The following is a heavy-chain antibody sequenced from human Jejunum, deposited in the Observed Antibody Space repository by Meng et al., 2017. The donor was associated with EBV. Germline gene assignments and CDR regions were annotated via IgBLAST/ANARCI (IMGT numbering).Heavy chain of an antibody. CDR1: GGSFSDYY. J-gene: IGHJ5*02. CDR2: INHGGGA. Sequence: LRPGGAGLLKPSATLSRTCAVYGGSFSDYYWTWIRQPPGKGLEWIGEINHGGGAIYNPSLKSRVTISVDTSKNQFSLKLSSVTAADTAVYYCARLGGYASGTYYPIDPWGQGTLVTVSS. CDR3: ARLGGYASGTYYPIDP. V-gene: IGHV4-34*01. D-gene: IGHD3-10*01.